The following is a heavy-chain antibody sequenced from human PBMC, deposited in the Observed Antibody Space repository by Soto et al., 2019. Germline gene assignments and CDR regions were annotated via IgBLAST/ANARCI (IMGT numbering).Heavy chain of an antibody. Sequence: ASVKVSCKASGYTFTSYGISWVRQAPGQGLEWMGWISAYNGNTNYAQKLQGRVTMTTDTSTSTAYMELRSLRSDDTAVYYCARAENAWRIPKCRYGMDVWGQGTTVTVSS. V-gene: IGHV1-18*01. CDR3: ARAENAWRIPKCRYGMDV. J-gene: IGHJ6*02. CDR2: ISAYNGNT. CDR1: GYTFTSYG.